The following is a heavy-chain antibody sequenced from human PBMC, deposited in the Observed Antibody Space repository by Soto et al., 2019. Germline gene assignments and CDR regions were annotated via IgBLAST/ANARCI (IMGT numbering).Heavy chain of an antibody. CDR1: GYTFTRYN. CDR2: IDPSDSQT. D-gene: IGHD3-22*01. J-gene: IGHJ4*02. Sequence: GASVKVSCKASGYTFTRYNVHWVRQKPGKGLEWMGRIDPSDSQTYYSPSFRGHVTISVTKSITTVFLQWSSLRASDTAMYYCARQIYDSDTGPNFQYYFDSWGQGTPVTVSS. CDR3: ARQIYDSDTGPNFQYYFDS. V-gene: IGHV5-10-1*01.